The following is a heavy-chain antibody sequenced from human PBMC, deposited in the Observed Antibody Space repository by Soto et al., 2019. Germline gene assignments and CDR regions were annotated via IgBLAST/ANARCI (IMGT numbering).Heavy chain of an antibody. D-gene: IGHD6-6*01. CDR1: GYSVTSYW. CDR3: TRFLVARKNYYGMVV. V-gene: IGHV5-51*01. Sequence: PGASLKISCKGSGYSVTSYWIGWVRQMPGKGLEWMGIIYPGDSDTRYSPSFQGQVTISADKSISTAYLQWSSLKASDTAMYYCTRFLVARKNYYGMVVWCQGITVNVS. CDR2: IYPGDSDT. J-gene: IGHJ6*02.